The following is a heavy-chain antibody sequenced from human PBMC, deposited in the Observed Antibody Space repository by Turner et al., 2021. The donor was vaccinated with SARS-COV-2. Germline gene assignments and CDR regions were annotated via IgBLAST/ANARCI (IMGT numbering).Heavy chain of an antibody. CDR2: IFDSGNT. J-gene: IGHJ3*02. D-gene: IGHD3-22*01. Sequence: QLQLQESGPGMVKPSETLSLTCTVSGGSISSSSYYWGWIRQPPGKGLEWIGSIFDSGNTYYNPSLKSRVIISVDTSKNQFSLKLSSVTAADTAVYYCARQDRITMIYAFDIWGQGTMVTVSS. CDR3: ARQDRITMIYAFDI. V-gene: IGHV4-39*01. CDR1: GGSISSSSYY.